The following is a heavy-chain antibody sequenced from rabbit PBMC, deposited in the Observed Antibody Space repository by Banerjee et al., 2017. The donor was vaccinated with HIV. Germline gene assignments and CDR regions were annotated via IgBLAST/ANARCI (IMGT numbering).Heavy chain of an antibody. V-gene: IGHV1S7*01. Sequence: QLKESGGGLVQPGGSLKLSCKASGFDFSGSYWMSWVRQAPGKGLEWIGCIATGDGSTDYASWAKGRFTISSHNAQNTLYLQLNSLTAADTATYFCARNSGWGRLDLWGPGTLVTVS. D-gene: IGHD4-1*01. CDR3: ARNSGWGRLDL. CDR1: GFDFSGSYW. J-gene: IGHJ3*01. CDR2: IATGDGST.